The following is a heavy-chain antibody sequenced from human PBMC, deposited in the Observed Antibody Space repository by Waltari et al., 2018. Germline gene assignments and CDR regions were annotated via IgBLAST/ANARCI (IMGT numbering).Heavy chain of an antibody. V-gene: IGHV4-59*01. CDR3: AREGFMAIDY. D-gene: IGHD3-10*01. J-gene: IGHJ4*02. CDR2: IYYSGST. Sequence: QVQLQESGPGLVKPSETLSLTCTVSGGSISSYYWSWIRQPPGKGLEWIGYIYYSGSTNYNPSLKSRVTISVDTSKNQFSLKLSSVTAADTAVYYCAREGFMAIDYWGQGTLVTVSS. CDR1: GGSISSYY.